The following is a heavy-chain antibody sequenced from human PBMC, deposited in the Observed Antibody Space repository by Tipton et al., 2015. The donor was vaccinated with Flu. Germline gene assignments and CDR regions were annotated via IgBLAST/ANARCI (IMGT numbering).Heavy chain of an antibody. CDR2: IYSSGST. CDR1: GGSINSYY. Sequence: TLSLTCTVSGGSINSYYWSWIRQSAGKGLEWIGRIYSSGSTNYNPSLKSRVTMSVDTSKNQFSLKLSSVTAADTAVYYCARLAALNWFDPWGQGTLVTVSS. J-gene: IGHJ5*02. D-gene: IGHD6-13*01. V-gene: IGHV4-4*07. CDR3: ARLAALNWFDP.